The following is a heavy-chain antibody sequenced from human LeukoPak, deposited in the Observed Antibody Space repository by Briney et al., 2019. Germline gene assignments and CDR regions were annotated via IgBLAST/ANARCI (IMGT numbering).Heavy chain of an antibody. D-gene: IGHD3-10*01. CDR2: IRSKANSYAT. J-gene: IGHJ5*02. CDR3: TSPSGRGVQNWFDP. V-gene: IGHV3-73*01. CDR1: GFTFSGSA. Sequence: GGSLSLYCAASGFTFSGSAMHWVRQASGQGLEWVGRIRSKANSYATAYAASVKGRFTISSDDSKNTAYLQMNSLKTEDTAVYYCTSPSGRGVQNWFDPWGQGTLVTVSS.